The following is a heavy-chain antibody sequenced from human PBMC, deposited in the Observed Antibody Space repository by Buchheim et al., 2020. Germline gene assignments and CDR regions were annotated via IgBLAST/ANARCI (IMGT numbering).Heavy chain of an antibody. J-gene: IGHJ6*02. CDR3: ARLVLLWFGEKVGGMDV. D-gene: IGHD3-10*01. Sequence: QLQLQESGPGLVKPSETLSLTCTVSGGSISSSSYYWGWIRQPPGKGLEWIGSIYYSGSTYYNPSLKSRVTISVDPSKNQFSLKLSSVTAADAAVYYCARLVLLWFGEKVGGMDVWGQGTT. V-gene: IGHV4-39*01. CDR1: GGSISSSSYY. CDR2: IYYSGST.